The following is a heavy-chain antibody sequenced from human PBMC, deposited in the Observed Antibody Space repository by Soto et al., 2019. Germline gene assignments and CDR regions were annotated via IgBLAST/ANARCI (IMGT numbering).Heavy chain of an antibody. CDR1: GFTFSSYG. V-gene: IGHV3-30*18. Sequence: VQLVESGGGVVQPGRSLRLSCAASGFTFSSYGMHWVRQAPGKGLEWVAVISYDGSNKYYADSVKGRFTISRDNSKNTLYLQMNSLRAEDTAVYYCAKDDNADLYGLLDYWGQGTLVTVSS. J-gene: IGHJ4*02. CDR3: AKDDNADLYGLLDY. D-gene: IGHD4-17*01. CDR2: ISYDGSNK.